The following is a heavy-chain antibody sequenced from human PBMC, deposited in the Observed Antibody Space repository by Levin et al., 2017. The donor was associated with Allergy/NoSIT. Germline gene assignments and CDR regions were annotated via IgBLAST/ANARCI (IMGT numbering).Heavy chain of an antibody. J-gene: IGHJ6*02. D-gene: IGHD3-16*01. Sequence: ASVKVSCKASGYTFTSYGISWVRQAPGQGLEWMGWISAYNGNTNYAQKLQGRVTMTTDTSTSTAYMELRSLRSDDTAVYYCARDTIPNVVRLGGTPKYYYYGMDVWGQGTTVTVSS. V-gene: IGHV1-18*01. CDR1: GYTFTSYG. CDR3: ARDTIPNVVRLGGTPKYYYYGMDV. CDR2: ISAYNGNT.